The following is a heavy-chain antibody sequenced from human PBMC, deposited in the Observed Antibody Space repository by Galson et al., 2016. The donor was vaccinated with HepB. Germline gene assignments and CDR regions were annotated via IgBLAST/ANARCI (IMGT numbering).Heavy chain of an antibody. Sequence: SLRLSCAASGLTFSRCDMHWVRQAPGKGLEWVSAIGTAGDTYYPGSVRGRFTTSRENSKNSLYLQMNSLPAGDTAVYYCARGKFDCSGGTCHYYGMDVWGKGTTVTVSS. CDR3: ARGKFDCSGGTCHYYGMDV. CDR1: GLTFSRCD. J-gene: IGHJ6*04. CDR2: IGTAGDT. D-gene: IGHD2-15*01. V-gene: IGHV3-13*01.